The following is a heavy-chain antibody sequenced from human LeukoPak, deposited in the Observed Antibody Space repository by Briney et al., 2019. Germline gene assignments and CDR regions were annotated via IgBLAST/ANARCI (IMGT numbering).Heavy chain of an antibody. CDR1: GGSISSSSHY. CDR3: ARSDCSSTSCPHAGYYYYMDV. Sequence: SETLSLTCTVSGGSISSSSHYWGCIRQPPGKGLEWIGSIYYSGSTYYNPSLKSRVTISVDTSKNQFSLKLSSVTAADTAVYYCARSDCSSTSCPHAGYYYYMDVWGKGTTVTVPS. V-gene: IGHV4-39*01. J-gene: IGHJ6*03. CDR2: IYYSGST. D-gene: IGHD2-2*01.